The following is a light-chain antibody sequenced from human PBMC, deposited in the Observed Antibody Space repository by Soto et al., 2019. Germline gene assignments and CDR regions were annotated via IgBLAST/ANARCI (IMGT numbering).Light chain of an antibody. J-gene: IGKJ1*01. CDR1: QRVSNS. V-gene: IGKV3-11*01. Sequence: EIVLTRSPGTPSLSPGERAILSYRASQRVSNSLAWYQQKSGQAPRLLIYDASFRATGIPARFSGSGSGTDFTLTISSLQTEDFATYYCQQSYITTVTFGQGTRVDI. CDR3: QQSYITTVT. CDR2: DAS.